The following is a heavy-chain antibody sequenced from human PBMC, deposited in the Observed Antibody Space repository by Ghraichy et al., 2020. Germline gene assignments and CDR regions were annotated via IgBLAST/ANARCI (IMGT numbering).Heavy chain of an antibody. CDR1: GFTFSSYA. Sequence: GGSLRLSCAASGFTFSSYAMSWVRQAPGKGLEWVSAISGSGGSTYYADSVKGRFTISRDNSKNTLYLQMNSLRAEDTAVYYCAKSYYDSSGYYSGDYWGQGTLVTVSS. J-gene: IGHJ4*02. D-gene: IGHD3-22*01. V-gene: IGHV3-23*01. CDR2: ISGSGGST. CDR3: AKSYYDSSGYYSGDY.